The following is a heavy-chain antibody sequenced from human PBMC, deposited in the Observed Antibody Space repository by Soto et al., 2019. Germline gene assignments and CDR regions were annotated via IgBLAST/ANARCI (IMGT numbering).Heavy chain of an antibody. CDR3: ARDGVSPFDY. CDR1: GYTFSDYY. Sequence: ASVKVSCKAGGYTFSDYYIHWVRQAPGQGLEWMGWINPDSGGTSYAQKFQGWVSMTTDTSINTAYMELSSLRSDDTAVYYCARDGVSPFDYWGQGTLVTVSS. D-gene: IGHD2-8*01. J-gene: IGHJ4*02. V-gene: IGHV1-2*04. CDR2: INPDSGGT.